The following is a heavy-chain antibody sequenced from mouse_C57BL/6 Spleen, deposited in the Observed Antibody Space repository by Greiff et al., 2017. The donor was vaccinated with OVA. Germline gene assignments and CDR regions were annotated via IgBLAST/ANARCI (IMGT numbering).Heavy chain of an antibody. CDR1: GYTFTSYW. CDR3: ARGNSNYPFAMDY. Sequence: QVQLQQPGAELVRPGSSVKLSCKASGYTFTSYWMDWVKQRPGQGLEWIGNIYPSDSETHYNQKFKDKATLTVDKSSSTAYMQLSSLTSEDSAVYYSARGNSNYPFAMDYWGQGTTLTVSS. J-gene: IGHJ2*01. CDR2: IYPSDSET. D-gene: IGHD2-5*01. V-gene: IGHV1-61*01.